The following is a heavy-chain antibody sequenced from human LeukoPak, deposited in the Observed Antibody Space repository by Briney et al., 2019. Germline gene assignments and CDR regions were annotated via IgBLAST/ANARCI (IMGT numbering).Heavy chain of an antibody. CDR1: GFTFSSYE. CDR2: ISSSGSTK. Sequence: GGSLRLSCEASGFTFSSYEMNWVRQAPGKGLEWVSYISSSGSTKYYADSVKGRFTISRDNAKDSLYLQMNSLRAEDTAVYYCAGIGTPGGMDVWGQGATVTVSS. J-gene: IGHJ6*02. V-gene: IGHV3-48*03. D-gene: IGHD1-1*01. CDR3: AGIGTPGGMDV.